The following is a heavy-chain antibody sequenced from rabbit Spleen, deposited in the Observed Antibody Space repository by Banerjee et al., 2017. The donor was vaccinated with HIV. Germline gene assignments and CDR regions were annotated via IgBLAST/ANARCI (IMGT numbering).Heavy chain of an antibody. CDR1: GVSFSSSSY. CDR2: INAVTGKA. J-gene: IGHJ4*01. V-gene: IGHV1S40*01. Sequence: EESGGDLVKPGASLTLTCTASGVSFSSSSYMCWVRQAPGKGLEWIACINAVTGKAVYASWPKGQFTISKSSSTTVTLQLTSLTAADTATYFCARDLTSVIGWNFNLWGPGTPVTVS. CDR3: ARDLTSVIGWNFNL. D-gene: IGHD1-1*01.